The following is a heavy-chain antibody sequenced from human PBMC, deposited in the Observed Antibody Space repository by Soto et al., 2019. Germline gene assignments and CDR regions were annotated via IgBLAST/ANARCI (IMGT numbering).Heavy chain of an antibody. CDR3: ARSIIGYCSFGSCALTSYNWFDS. CDR2: ISAYNGNT. CDR1: GYTFTSYG. V-gene: IGHV1-18*01. Sequence: GASVKVSCKASGYTFTSYGISWVRQAPGQGLEWMGWISAYNGNTNYAQKLQGRVTMTTDTSTSTAYMELRSLRSDDTAVYYCARSIIGYCSFGSCALTSYNWFDSWGQGSLVTVSS. J-gene: IGHJ5*01. D-gene: IGHD2-15*01.